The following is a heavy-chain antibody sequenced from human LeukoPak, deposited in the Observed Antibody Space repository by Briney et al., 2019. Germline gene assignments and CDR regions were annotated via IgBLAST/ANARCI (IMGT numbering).Heavy chain of an antibody. CDR1: GGSFSGYY. D-gene: IGHD1-1*01. CDR2: INHSGST. Sequence: SETLSLTCAVYGGSFSGYYWSWIRQPPGKGLEWIGEINHSGSTNYNPSLKRRVTISVDTSKNQFSLKLSSVTAADTAVYYCARGLGRRYMYWGQGTLVTVSS. CDR3: ARGLGRRYMY. V-gene: IGHV4-34*01. J-gene: IGHJ4*02.